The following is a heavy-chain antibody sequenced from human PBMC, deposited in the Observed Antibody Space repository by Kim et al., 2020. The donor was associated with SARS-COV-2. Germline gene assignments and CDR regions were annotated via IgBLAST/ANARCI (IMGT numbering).Heavy chain of an antibody. CDR2: ISSSSSYT. Sequence: GGSLRLSCAASGFTFSDYYMSWIRQAPGKGLEWVSYISSSSSYTNYADSVKGRFTNSRDNAKNSLYLQMNSLRAEDTAVYYCARDNGAGITMVTFDYWGQGTLVTVSS. CDR1: GFTFSDYY. V-gene: IGHV3-11*06. J-gene: IGHJ4*02. D-gene: IGHD3-10*01. CDR3: ARDNGAGITMVTFDY.